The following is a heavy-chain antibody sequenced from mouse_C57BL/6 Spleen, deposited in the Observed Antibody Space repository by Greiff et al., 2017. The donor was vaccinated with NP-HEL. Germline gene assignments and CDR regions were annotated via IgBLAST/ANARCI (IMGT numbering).Heavy chain of an antibody. Sequence: QVQLKQPGAELVRPGSSVKLSCKVSGYTFTSYWMHWVKQRPIQGLEWIGNIDPSDSETHYNQKFKDKATLTVDKSSSTAYMQLSSLTSEDSAVYYCARDYYGSSSFYAMDYWGQGTSVTVSS. CDR1: GYTFTSYW. CDR2: IDPSDSET. V-gene: IGHV1-52*01. CDR3: ARDYYGSSSFYAMDY. J-gene: IGHJ4*01. D-gene: IGHD1-1*01.